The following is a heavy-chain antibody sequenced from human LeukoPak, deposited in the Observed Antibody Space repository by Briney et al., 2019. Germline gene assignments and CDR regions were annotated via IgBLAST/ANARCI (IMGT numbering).Heavy chain of an antibody. CDR1: GFTFSSYS. J-gene: IGHJ4*02. CDR2: ISTTSVM. CDR3: ARYRDCVFDY. Sequence: PGGSLRLSCAASGFTFSSYSMNWVRQAPGKGLEWISYISTTSVMYYADSVKGRFTISRDNAKNSLYLQMNSLRDEDTAVYYCARYRDCVFDYWGQGTLVTVSS. D-gene: IGHD2-21*02. V-gene: IGHV3-48*02.